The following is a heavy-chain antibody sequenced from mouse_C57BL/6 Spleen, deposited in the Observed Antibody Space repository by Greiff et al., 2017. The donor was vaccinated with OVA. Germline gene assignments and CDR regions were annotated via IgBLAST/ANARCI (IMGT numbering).Heavy chain of an antibody. Sequence: QVHVKQPGAELVKPGASVKMSCKASGYTFTSYWITWVKQRPGQGLEWIGDIYPGSGSTNYNEKFKSKATLTVDTSSSTAYMQLSSLTSEDSAVYYCARSYDYDGYYFDYWGQGTTLTVSS. CDR1: GYTFTSYW. J-gene: IGHJ2*01. CDR2: IYPGSGST. V-gene: IGHV1-55*01. CDR3: ARSYDYDGYYFDY. D-gene: IGHD2-4*01.